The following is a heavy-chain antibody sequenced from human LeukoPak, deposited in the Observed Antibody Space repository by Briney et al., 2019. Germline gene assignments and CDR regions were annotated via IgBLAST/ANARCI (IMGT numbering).Heavy chain of an antibody. CDR2: ISVSGGNT. V-gene: IGHV3-23*01. CDR1: GFTFSNYA. D-gene: IGHD1-26*01. J-gene: IGHJ4*02. CDR3: AKWGHSGSYYDY. Sequence: QLGGSLRLSCAASGFTFSNYAMSWVRQAPGKGLEWASSISVSGGNTYHADSVKGRFTISRDNSKNTLDLQTNSLRAEDTAVYYCAKWGHSGSYYDYWGQRTLVTVSS.